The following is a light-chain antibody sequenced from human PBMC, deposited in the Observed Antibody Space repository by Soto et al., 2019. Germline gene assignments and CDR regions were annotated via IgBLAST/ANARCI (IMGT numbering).Light chain of an antibody. Sequence: EIVMTQSPATLSVSPGERATLSCRASQGVGSDLAWYQQKPGQAPRLLIYDASNRATGIPARFSGSGSGTDFTLTISSLEPEDFAVYYCQQRSNWPQLTFGGGTKVDIK. CDR3: QQRSNWPQLT. CDR2: DAS. V-gene: IGKV3-11*01. CDR1: QGVGSD. J-gene: IGKJ4*01.